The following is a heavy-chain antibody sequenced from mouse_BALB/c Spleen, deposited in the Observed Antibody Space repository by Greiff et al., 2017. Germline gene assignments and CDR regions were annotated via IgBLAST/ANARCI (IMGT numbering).Heavy chain of an antibody. J-gene: IGHJ2*01. V-gene: IGHV1-14*01. CDR1: GYTFTSYV. CDR3: AREGRDYEYFDY. D-gene: IGHD1-1*01. CDR2: INPYNDGT. Sequence: EVKLMESGPELVKPGASVKMSCKASGYTFTSYVMHWVKQKPGQGLEWIGYINPYNDGTKYNEKFKGKATLTSDKSSSTAYMELSSLTSEDSAVYYCAREGRDYEYFDYWGQGTTLTVSS.